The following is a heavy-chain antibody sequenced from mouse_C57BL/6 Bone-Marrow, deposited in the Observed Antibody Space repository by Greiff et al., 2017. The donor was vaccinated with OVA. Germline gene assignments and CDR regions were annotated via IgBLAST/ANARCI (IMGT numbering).Heavy chain of an antibody. CDR2: IDPSDSYT. V-gene: IGHV1-69*01. J-gene: IGHJ1*03. Sequence: QVQLQQPGAELVMPGASVKLSCKASGYTFTSYWMHWVKQRPGQGLEWIGEIDPSDSYTNYNQKFKGKSTLTVDKSSSTAYMQLRSRTSEDAAVYYCARWRWYFDVWGTGTTVTVSS. CDR1: GYTFTSYW. CDR3: ARWRWYFDV.